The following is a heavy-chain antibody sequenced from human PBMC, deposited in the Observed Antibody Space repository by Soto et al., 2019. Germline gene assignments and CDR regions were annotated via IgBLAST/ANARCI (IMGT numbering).Heavy chain of an antibody. D-gene: IGHD3-16*02. CDR1: GGSISSGDYY. CDR3: ARSVQLGDLSLGY. Sequence: SETLSLTCTVSGGSISSGDYYWSWIRQHPGKVLEWIVYIANSGKTYYNPSLKSRAIISIDTSNNEVSLKLSSVTSAYTAVYYCARSVQLGDLSLGYWGQGTMVTVSS. CDR2: IANSGKT. J-gene: IGHJ4*02. V-gene: IGHV4-31*03.